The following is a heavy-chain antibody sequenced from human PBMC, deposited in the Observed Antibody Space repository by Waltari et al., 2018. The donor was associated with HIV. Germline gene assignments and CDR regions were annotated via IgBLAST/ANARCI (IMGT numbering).Heavy chain of an antibody. J-gene: IGHJ4*02. V-gene: IGHV3-30*03. CDR2: ISFDGSKQ. D-gene: IGHD1-1*01. Sequence: QVQLVESGGGVVQPGRSLRLSCAASGFTFRNYGMHWVRQSPGKGLEGVAVISFDGSKQYDADSVGGRFTSSRENSKKKVFLKMNGLRFEDSALYYCATGQQVWETWSQLDYWGQGTLVIVSS. CDR1: GFTFRNYG. CDR3: ATGQQVWETWSQLDY.